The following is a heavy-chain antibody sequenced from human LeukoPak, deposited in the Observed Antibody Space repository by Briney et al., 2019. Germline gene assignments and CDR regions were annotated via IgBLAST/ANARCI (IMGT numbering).Heavy chain of an antibody. CDR1: GGSISSYY. V-gene: IGHV4-59*01. J-gene: IGHJ4*02. D-gene: IGHD1-7*01. CDR3: ARGGPPYNWNYDPFDY. Sequence: PSETLSLTCTVSGGSISSYYWSWIRQPPGKGLEWIGYIYYSVNTNYNPSLKSRVTISVDTSKNQFSLKLSSVTAADTAVYYCARGGPPYNWNYDPFDYWGQGTLVTVSS. CDR2: IYYSVNT.